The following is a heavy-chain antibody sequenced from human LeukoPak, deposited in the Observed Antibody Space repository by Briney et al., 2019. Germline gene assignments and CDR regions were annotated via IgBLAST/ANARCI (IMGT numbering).Heavy chain of an antibody. V-gene: IGHV3-11*01. D-gene: IGHD1-20*01. J-gene: IGHJ4*02. CDR1: GFTFGDYY. CDR3: ARSYTWNPEIGY. CDR2: ISSSGSTV. Sequence: GGSLRLSCAASGFTFGDYYMSWIRQAPGKGLEWISFISSSGSTVYYADSVKGRFTISRDNAKNSLYLQMNSLRAEDTAVYYCARSYTWNPEIGYWGQGTLVTVSS.